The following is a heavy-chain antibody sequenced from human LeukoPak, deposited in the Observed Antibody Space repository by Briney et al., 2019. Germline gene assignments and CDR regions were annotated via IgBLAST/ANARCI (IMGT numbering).Heavy chain of an antibody. CDR2: ISSSSSYI. Sequence: PGGSLRLSCAASGFTFSSYSMNWVRQAPGKGLEWVSSISSSSSYIYYADSVKGRFTISRDNAKNSLYLQMNSLRAEDTAVYYCARGWGSRYYDSSGYSWCYFDYWGQGTLVTVSS. CDR3: ARGWGSRYYDSSGYSWCYFDY. V-gene: IGHV3-21*04. CDR1: GFTFSSYS. D-gene: IGHD3-22*01. J-gene: IGHJ4*02.